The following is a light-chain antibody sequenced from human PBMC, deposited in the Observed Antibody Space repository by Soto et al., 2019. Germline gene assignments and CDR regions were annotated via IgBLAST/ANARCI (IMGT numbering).Light chain of an antibody. Sequence: AIQMTQSPSSPSASLGNRVTITGRASQGIRGDLAWHHQKPGKAPKLLISATSTLQSGVPSRFSGRGSGTNFTLTLSRLQPEDFATYYCIQDFISPLTVGQGTKVDIK. CDR1: QGIRGD. CDR3: IQDFISPLT. CDR2: ATS. J-gene: IGKJ1*01. V-gene: IGKV1-6*01.